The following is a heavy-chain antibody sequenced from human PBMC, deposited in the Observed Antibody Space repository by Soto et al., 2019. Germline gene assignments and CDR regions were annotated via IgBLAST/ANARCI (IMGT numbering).Heavy chain of an antibody. CDR2: MNPGSGDT. CDR3: ARMETFGSLNWFDP. V-gene: IGHV1-8*01. Sequence: ASVEVSCKASGYSFTNNDVSWVRQATGQGLEWMGWMNPGSGDTGYAQKFQGRVTMTRDISIATAYMELSSLRSDDTAIYYCARMETFGSLNWFDPWGQGTLVTVSS. J-gene: IGHJ5*02. CDR1: GYSFTNND. D-gene: IGHD3-16*01.